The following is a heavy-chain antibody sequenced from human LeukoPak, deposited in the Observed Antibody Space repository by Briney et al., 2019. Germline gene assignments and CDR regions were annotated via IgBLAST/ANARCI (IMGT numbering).Heavy chain of an antibody. J-gene: IGHJ6*02. Sequence: GGSLRLSCAASGFTFSSYSMNWVRQAPGKGLEWVSSISSSSSYIYYADSVKGRFTISRDNAKNSLYLQMNSLRAEDTAVYYCARDHAYYDLWSGPYYYYGMDVWGQGTTVTVSS. D-gene: IGHD3-3*01. CDR1: GFTFSSYS. CDR2: ISSSSSYI. CDR3: ARDHAYYDLWSGPYYYYGMDV. V-gene: IGHV3-21*01.